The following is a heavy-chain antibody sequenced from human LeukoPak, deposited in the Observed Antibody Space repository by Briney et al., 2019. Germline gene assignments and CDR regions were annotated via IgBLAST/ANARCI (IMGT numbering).Heavy chain of an antibody. D-gene: IGHD4-11*01. CDR3: VQVGSNYYLN. J-gene: IGHJ4*02. CDR1: GFTFSTFW. CDR2: ISKNGDDT. Sequence: GGSLRLSCAASGFTFSTFWMSWVRQTPGKGLEYVSAISKNGDDTYYADSVKGRLTISRDNSKNTLYLQMSSLRTEDAAVFYCVQVGSNYYLNWGQGTLVIVSS. V-gene: IGHV3-64D*06.